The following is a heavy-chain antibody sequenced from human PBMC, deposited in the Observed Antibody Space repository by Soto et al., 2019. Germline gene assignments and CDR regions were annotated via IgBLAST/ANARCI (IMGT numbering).Heavy chain of an antibody. CDR2: ILHDGNNK. D-gene: IGHD3-10*01. J-gene: IGHJ4*02. V-gene: IGHV3-30-3*01. CDR3: ARDDEGGSYCDLGY. CDR1: GFTFSNYI. Sequence: QVQLVESGGGVVQPGRSLRLSCAASGFTFSNYIMHWVRQAPGKGLEWVAIILHDGNNKYYADSGKGRFTISRDKSKNPLYLQRNSLRTEDTAIYYCARDDEGGSYCDLGYWGQGTLVTVSS.